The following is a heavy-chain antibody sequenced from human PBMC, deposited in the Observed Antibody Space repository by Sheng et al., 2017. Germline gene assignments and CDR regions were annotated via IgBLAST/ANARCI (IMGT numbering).Heavy chain of an antibody. CDR2: IDGDGSTT. V-gene: IGHV3-74*03. J-gene: IGHJ4*02. Sequence: EVQLVESGGGSVHPGESLRLSCAASGFTSSRHWMQWVRQAPGKGLVWVSRIDGDGSTTTYADSVKGRFTIFRDNAKNTLYLQMNSLRAEDTAVYYCAKADYGAGRRSYYFDYWGQGTLVTVSS. D-gene: IGHD3-10*01. CDR3: AKADYGAGRRSYYFDY. CDR1: GFTSSRHW.